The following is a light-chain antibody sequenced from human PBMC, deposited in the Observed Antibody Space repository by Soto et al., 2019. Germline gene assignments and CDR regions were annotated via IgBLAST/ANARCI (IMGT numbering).Light chain of an antibody. CDR2: MAS. Sequence: DIQMTQSPSTLSASVGDRVTITCRSSQSMSGWLAWYQQKSGKSAKLLIYMASSLESGVPSRFTGYGSGTEFTLTISSVQPDDFATYYCQQYDSYFTFGQGIRLDIK. CDR1: QSMSGW. V-gene: IGKV1-5*03. CDR3: QQYDSYFT. J-gene: IGKJ5*01.